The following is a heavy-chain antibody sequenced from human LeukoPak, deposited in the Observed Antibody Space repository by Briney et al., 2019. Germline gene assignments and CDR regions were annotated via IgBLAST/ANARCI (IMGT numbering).Heavy chain of an antibody. Sequence: GGSLRLSCAASGITFSTYGMHWVRQAPGKGLEWVAFIRFDGGNKYYADSVKGRFTISRDSSKNTLYLQMNSLRAEDTAVYYCAKFSVAVTFDYWGQGTLVTVSS. CDR2: IRFDGGNK. J-gene: IGHJ4*02. D-gene: IGHD3-22*01. CDR3: AKFSVAVTFDY. V-gene: IGHV3-30*02. CDR1: GITFSTYG.